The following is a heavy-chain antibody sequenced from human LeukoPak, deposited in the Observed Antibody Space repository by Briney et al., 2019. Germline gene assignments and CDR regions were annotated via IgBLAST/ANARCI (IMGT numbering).Heavy chain of an antibody. J-gene: IGHJ4*02. D-gene: IGHD6-19*01. V-gene: IGHV4-59*01. CDR3: AALYSSGWYGDFFDY. CDR1: GGSISSYY. Sequence: SETLSLTCTVSGGSISSYYWSWIRQPPGKGLEWIGYIYYSGGTNYNPSLKSRVTISVDTSKNQFSLKPSSVTAADTAVYYCAALYSSGWYGDFFDYWGQGTLVTVSS. CDR2: IYYSGGT.